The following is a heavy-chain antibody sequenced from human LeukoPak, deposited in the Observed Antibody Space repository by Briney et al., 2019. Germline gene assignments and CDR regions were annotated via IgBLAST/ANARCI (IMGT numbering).Heavy chain of an antibody. Sequence: SETLSLTCTVSGGSISNNYWSRFRQPPGKGLEWIGYIYYSGSTNYNPSLKSRVTISVDTSKSQFSLKLSSVAAADTAVYYCASHKGFWGQGTLVTVSS. CDR1: GGSISNNY. CDR3: ASHKGF. CDR2: IYYSGST. J-gene: IGHJ4*02. V-gene: IGHV4-59*01.